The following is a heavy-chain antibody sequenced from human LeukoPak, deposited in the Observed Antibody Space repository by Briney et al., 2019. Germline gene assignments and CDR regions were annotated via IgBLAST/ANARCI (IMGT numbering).Heavy chain of an antibody. CDR1: GYTFTSYG. V-gene: IGHV1-2*02. CDR3: ASSSGYYGSGSYISPYYYYYYMDV. J-gene: IGHJ6*03. Sequence: ASVKVSCKASGYTFTSYGISWVRQAPGQGLEWMGWINPNCGGTNYAQKFQGRVTMTRDTSISTAYMELSRLRSDDTAVYYCASSSGYYGSGSYISPYYYYYYMDVWGKGTTVTISS. CDR2: INPNCGGT. D-gene: IGHD3-10*01.